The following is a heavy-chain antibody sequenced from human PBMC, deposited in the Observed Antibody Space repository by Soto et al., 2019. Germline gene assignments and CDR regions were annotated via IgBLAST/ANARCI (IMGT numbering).Heavy chain of an antibody. J-gene: IGHJ6*03. Sequence: SETLSLTCTVSGGSISSSSYYWGWIRQPPGKGLEWIGSIYYSGSTYYNPSLKSRVTISVDTSKNQFSLKLSSVTAADTAVYYCARFNTWTMVRSPQYMGVWGKGTSVTVSS. D-gene: IGHD3-10*01. CDR3: ARFNTWTMVRSPQYMGV. V-gene: IGHV4-39*01. CDR2: IYYSGST. CDR1: GGSISSSSYY.